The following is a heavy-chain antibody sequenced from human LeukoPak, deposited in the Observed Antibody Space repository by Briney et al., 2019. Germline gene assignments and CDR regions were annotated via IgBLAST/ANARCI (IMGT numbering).Heavy chain of an antibody. CDR1: GGSFSGSY. J-gene: IGHJ6*02. V-gene: IGHV4-34*01. D-gene: IGHD3-22*01. CDR3: ARGTGDSSGYYYYNAMDV. Sequence: SETLSLTCAVYGGSFSGSYWTWIRQPPGKGLEWIGEINHSGSTKYNPSLKSRVTISVDTSKNQFSLKLSSVTAADTAVYYCARGTGDSSGYYYYNAMDVWGHGTTVTVSS. CDR2: INHSGST.